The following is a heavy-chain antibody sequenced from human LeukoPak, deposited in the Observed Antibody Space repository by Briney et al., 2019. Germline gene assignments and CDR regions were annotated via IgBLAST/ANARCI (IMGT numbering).Heavy chain of an antibody. CDR2: IYSGGST. CDR3: ARDKFETAYGELMN. V-gene: IGHV3-66*01. Sequence: PSETLSLTCTVSGYSISSGYYWGWIRQPPGKGLEWVSVIYSGGSTYYADSVKGRFTISRDNSKNTLYLQMNSLRAEDTAVYYCARDKFETAYGELMNWGQGTLVTVSS. J-gene: IGHJ4*02. D-gene: IGHD3-10*01. CDR1: GYSISSGYY.